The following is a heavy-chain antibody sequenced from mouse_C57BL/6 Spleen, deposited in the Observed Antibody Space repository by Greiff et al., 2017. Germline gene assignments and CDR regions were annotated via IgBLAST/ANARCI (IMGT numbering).Heavy chain of an antibody. CDR1: GFNIKNTY. J-gene: IGHJ3*01. D-gene: IGHD2-4*01. CDR3: ALYDYGSAWFAY. CDR2: IDPANGNT. V-gene: IGHV14-3*01. Sequence: VQLQQSVAELVRPGASVKLSCTASGFNIKNTYMHWVKQRPEQGLEWIGRIDPANGNTKYAPKFQGKATITADTSSNTAYQQLSSPTSDDTAIYYCALYDYGSAWFAYWGQGTLVTVSA.